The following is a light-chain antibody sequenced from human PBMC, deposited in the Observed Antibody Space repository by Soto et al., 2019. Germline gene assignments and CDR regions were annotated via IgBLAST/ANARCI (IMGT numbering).Light chain of an antibody. CDR1: SSDVGGYNY. CDR2: DVS. CDR3: CSYAGSYSYL. V-gene: IGLV2-11*01. J-gene: IGLJ1*01. Sequence: QSALTQPRSVSGSPGQSVTISCTGTSSDVGGYNYVSWYQEQPGKAPKLMIYDVSKRPSGVPDRFSGSKSGNTASLTISGLQAEDEADYYCCSYAGSYSYLFGTGTKVTVL.